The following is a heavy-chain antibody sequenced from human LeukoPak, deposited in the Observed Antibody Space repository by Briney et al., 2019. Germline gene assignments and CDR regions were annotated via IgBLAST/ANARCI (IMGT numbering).Heavy chain of an antibody. CDR1: GGSISSYY. CDR3: ASSGSGYYYYFQH. D-gene: IGHD3-22*01. J-gene: IGHJ1*01. CDR2: IYTSGST. V-gene: IGHV4-4*07. Sequence: PSETLSLTCTVSGGSISSYYWSWIRQPAGKGLEWTGRIYTSGSTNYNPSLKSRVTMSVDTSKNQFSLKLSSVTAADTAVYHCASSGSGYYYYFQHWGQGTLVTVSS.